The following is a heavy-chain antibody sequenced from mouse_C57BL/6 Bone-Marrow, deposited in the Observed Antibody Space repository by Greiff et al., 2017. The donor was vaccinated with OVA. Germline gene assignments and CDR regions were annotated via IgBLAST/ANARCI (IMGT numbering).Heavy chain of an antibody. CDR2: INPYNGGT. J-gene: IGHJ4*01. CDR1: GYTFTDYY. Sequence: VQLQQSGPVLVKPGASVKMSCKASGYTFTDYYMNWVKQSHGKSLEWIGVINPYNGGTSYNQKFKGKATLTVDKSSSTAYMELNSLTSEDSAVYYCARGGVTTLYYAMDYWGQGTSVTVSS. CDR3: ARGGVTTLYYAMDY. D-gene: IGHD2-2*01. V-gene: IGHV1-19*01.